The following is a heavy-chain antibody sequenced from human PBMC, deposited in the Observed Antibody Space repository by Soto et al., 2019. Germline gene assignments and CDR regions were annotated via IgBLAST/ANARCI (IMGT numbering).Heavy chain of an antibody. D-gene: IGHD3-10*01. CDR3: AADTQLLWFGEPMGWFDP. Sequence: ASVKVSCKASGFTFTSSAVQWVRQARGQRLEWIGWIVVGSGNTNYAQKFQERVTITRDMSTSTAYMELSSLRSEDTAVYYCAADTQLLWFGEPMGWFDPWGQGTLVTVSS. CDR1: GFTFTSSA. J-gene: IGHJ5*02. V-gene: IGHV1-58*01. CDR2: IVVGSGNT.